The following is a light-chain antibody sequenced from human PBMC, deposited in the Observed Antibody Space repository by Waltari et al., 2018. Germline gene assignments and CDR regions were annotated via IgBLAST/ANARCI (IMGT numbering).Light chain of an antibody. V-gene: IGLV2-14*03. Sequence: QSALTQPAYVSGSPGQSITISCAGTSSAVGGYDYVSWYQQHPGRAPKLIVFDVNKLSSGISNRFSGSKSGNTASLRISGLQDEDEADYYCSSYTSISTSVFGTGTKVTVL. CDR1: SSAVGGYDY. J-gene: IGLJ1*01. CDR3: SSYTSISTSV. CDR2: DVN.